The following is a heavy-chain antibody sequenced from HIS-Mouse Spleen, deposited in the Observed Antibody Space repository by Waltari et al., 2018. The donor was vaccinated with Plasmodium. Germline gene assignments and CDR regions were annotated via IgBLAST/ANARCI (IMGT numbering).Heavy chain of an antibody. CDR1: GYTVTSYG. Sequence: QVQLVQSGAEVKKPGASVKVSCKASGYTVTSYGIRWVRQAPGQVLEWMGWISQYNGNRHYAQKLPGRVTMTTDTSTSTAYMELMSLRSDDTAVYYCASSLGDDYWGQGTLVTVSS. V-gene: IGHV1-18*01. CDR3: ASSLGDDY. CDR2: ISQYNGNR. D-gene: IGHD3-16*01. J-gene: IGHJ4*02.